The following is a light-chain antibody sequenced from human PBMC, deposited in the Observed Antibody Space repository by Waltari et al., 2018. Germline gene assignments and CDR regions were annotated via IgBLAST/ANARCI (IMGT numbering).Light chain of an antibody. V-gene: IGKV1D-12*01. Sequence: DIQLTQSPSSVSASVGDRVPITCRASQVISSWLAWYQQKPGKAPKLLIYGASGLQSGVPSRFSGSGSGTDFTLTISSQQPEDLATYYCQQAKSCPLTFGGGTKVEIK. CDR3: QQAKSCPLT. J-gene: IGKJ4*01. CDR1: QVISSW. CDR2: GAS.